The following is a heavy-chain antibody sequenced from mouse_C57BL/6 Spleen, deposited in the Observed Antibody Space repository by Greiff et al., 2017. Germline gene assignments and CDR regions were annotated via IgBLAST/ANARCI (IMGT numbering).Heavy chain of an antibody. CDR2: ISYDGSN. CDR1: GYSITSGYY. V-gene: IGHV3-6*01. CDR3: ARDAYDGLDY. J-gene: IGHJ2*01. D-gene: IGHD2-3*01. Sequence: EVQRVESGPGLVKPSQSLSLTCSVTGYSITSGYYWNWIRQFPGNKLEWMGYISYDGSNNYNPSLKNRISITRDTSKNQFFLKLNSVTTEDTATYYCARDAYDGLDYWGQGTTLTVSS.